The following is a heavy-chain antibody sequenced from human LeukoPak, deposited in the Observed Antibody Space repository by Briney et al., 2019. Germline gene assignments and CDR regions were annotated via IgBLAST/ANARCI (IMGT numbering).Heavy chain of an antibody. Sequence: GGSLRLSCAASGFTLSSYAMSWVRQAPGKGLEWVSAISGSGGSTYYADSVKGRFTISRDNSKNTLYLQMNSLRAEDTAVYYCARDLAATIYSSGWYFAYGMDVWGQGTTVTVSS. J-gene: IGHJ6*02. CDR1: GFTLSSYA. V-gene: IGHV3-23*01. D-gene: IGHD6-19*01. CDR2: ISGSGGST. CDR3: ARDLAATIYSSGWYFAYGMDV.